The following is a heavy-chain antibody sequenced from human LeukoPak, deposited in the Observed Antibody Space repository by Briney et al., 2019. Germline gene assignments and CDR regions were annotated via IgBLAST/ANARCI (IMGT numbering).Heavy chain of an antibody. V-gene: IGHV3-33*06. CDR3: AKAVAATGQYYFGMDV. D-gene: IGHD6-19*01. Sequence: GRSLRLSCTASGFTFSSYGMHWVRQAPGKGLEWVALIWLDGSNKYYADSVKGRLTISRDNSKSTLYLQMNSLRAEDTAVYYCAKAVAATGQYYFGMDVWGQGTTVTVSS. CDR1: GFTFSSYG. J-gene: IGHJ6*02. CDR2: IWLDGSNK.